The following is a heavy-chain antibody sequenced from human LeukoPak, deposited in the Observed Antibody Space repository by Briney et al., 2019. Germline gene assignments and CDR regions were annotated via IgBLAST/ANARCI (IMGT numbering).Heavy chain of an antibody. V-gene: IGHV3-11*04. CDR3: ARVSESGSYFFRYNWFDP. Sequence: GGSLRLSCAASGFTFSDYYMTWIRQAPGKGLEWISYISSSGSALYYADSVKGRFTISRDNAKNSLYLQMNSLRAEDTAVYYCARVSESGSYFFRYNWFDPWGQGTLVTVSS. J-gene: IGHJ5*02. CDR2: ISSSGSAL. D-gene: IGHD1-26*01. CDR1: GFTFSDYY.